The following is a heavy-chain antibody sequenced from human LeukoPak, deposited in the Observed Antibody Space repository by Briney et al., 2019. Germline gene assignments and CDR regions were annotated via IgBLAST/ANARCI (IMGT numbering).Heavy chain of an antibody. CDR1: GFTFSSYS. J-gene: IGHJ4*02. CDR2: ISSRSGYI. V-gene: IGHV3-21*03. Sequence: AGGSLRLSCADSGFTFSSYSMSWVRQAPGKGLEWVSSISSRSGYIYYGDSVKGRFTISRDNAKNSLYLQMNTLRAEDTAVYYCASFDSSGWHYFDYWGQGTLVTVSA. D-gene: IGHD6-19*01. CDR3: ASFDSSGWHYFDY.